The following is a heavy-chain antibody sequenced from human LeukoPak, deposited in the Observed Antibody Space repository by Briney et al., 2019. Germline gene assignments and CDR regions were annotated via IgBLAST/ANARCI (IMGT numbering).Heavy chain of an antibody. CDR1: GFTFSSHA. J-gene: IGHJ4*02. Sequence: PGGSLRLSCAASGFTFSSHAMSWVRQAPGKGLEWVSAISGSGGSTYYADSVKGRFTISRDNSKNTLYLQMNSLRAEDTAVYYCAKFPPFLDTAMARDDYWGQGTLVTVSS. V-gene: IGHV3-23*01. CDR2: ISGSGGST. D-gene: IGHD5-18*01. CDR3: AKFPPFLDTAMARDDY.